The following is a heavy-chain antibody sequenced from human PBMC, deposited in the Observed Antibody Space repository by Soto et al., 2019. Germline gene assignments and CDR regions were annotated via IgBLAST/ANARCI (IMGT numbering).Heavy chain of an antibody. CDR2: IIPIFGTA. D-gene: IGHD3-9*01. J-gene: IGHJ6*02. V-gene: IGHV1-69*13. CDR1: GGTFSSYA. CDR3: ASISSVNYDILTGYTRNGMDV. Sequence: SVKVSCKASGGTFSSYAISWVRQAPGQGLEWMGGIIPIFGTANYAQKFQGRVTITADESTSTAYMELSSLRSEDTAVYYCASISSVNYDILTGYTRNGMDVWGQGTTVTVSS.